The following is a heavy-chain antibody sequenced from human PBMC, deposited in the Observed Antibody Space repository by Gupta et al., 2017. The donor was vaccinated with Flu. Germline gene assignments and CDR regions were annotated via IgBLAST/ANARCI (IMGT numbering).Heavy chain of an antibody. D-gene: IGHD3-16*01. CDR3: ARDYWGYYFDY. V-gene: IGHV4-30-4*01. CDR2: IYYSGRT. Sequence: RWIRQPPGKGLEWIGYIYYSGRTYYNPSLKSRVTMSVDTSKNQFSLKLSSVTAADTAVYYCARDYWGYYFDYWGQGTLVTVSS. J-gene: IGHJ4*02.